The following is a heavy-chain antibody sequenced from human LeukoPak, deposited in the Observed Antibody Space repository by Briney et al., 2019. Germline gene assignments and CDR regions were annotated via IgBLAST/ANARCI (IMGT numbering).Heavy chain of an antibody. CDR2: IYTSGST. CDR1: GGSISSGSYY. CDR3: ATPYYYDSSGYSHDAFDI. J-gene: IGHJ3*02. Sequence: SQTLSLTCTVSGGSISSGSYYWSWIRQPAGKGLEWIGRIYTSGSTNYNPSLKSRVTISVDTSKNQFSLKLSSVTAADTAVYYCATPYYYDSSGYSHDAFDIWGQGTMVTVSS. D-gene: IGHD3-22*01. V-gene: IGHV4-61*02.